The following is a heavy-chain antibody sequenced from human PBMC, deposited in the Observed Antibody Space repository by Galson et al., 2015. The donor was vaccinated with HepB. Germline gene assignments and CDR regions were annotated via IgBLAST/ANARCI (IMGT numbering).Heavy chain of an antibody. CDR3: AGHSDLWFDP. V-gene: IGHV5-51*01. Sequence: QSGAEVKKPGESLKISCKGSGYDFTNYWIGWVRQMPGKGLEWMGIIYPGDSDTRYSPSFQGQVTISADKSFNTTYLQWSSLKASDTAMYYCAGHSDLWFDPWGRGTLVTVSS. J-gene: IGHJ5*02. CDR2: IYPGDSDT. CDR1: GYDFTNYW.